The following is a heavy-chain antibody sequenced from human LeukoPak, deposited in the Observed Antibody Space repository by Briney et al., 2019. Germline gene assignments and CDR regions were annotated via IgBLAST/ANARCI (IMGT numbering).Heavy chain of an antibody. J-gene: IGHJ4*02. D-gene: IGHD2-2*01. CDR3: ARVYCSSTSCYSFDY. V-gene: IGHV1-3*01. CDR2: INAGNGNT. Sequence: ASVKVSCKASGYTFTSYAMHWVRQAPGQRLEWMGWINAGNGNTKYSQKFQGRVTITRDTSASTAYMELSSLRSEDTAVYYCARVYCSSTSCYSFDYWGQGTLVTVSS. CDR1: GYTFTSYA.